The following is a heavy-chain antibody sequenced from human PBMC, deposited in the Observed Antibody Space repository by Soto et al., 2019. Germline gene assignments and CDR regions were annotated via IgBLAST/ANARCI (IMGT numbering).Heavy chain of an antibody. CDR2: ISGSGGST. CDR1: GFTFSSYA. CDR3: AKDRGSGSYYGYHYYGMDV. J-gene: IGHJ6*02. D-gene: IGHD3-10*01. Sequence: EVQLLESGGGLVQPGGSLRLSCAASGFTFSSYAMSWVRQAPGKGLEWVSAISGSGGSTYYADSVKGRFTISRDNSKNTLYLQMNSLRAEDTAVYYCAKDRGSGSYYGYHYYGMDVWGQGTTVTVSS. V-gene: IGHV3-23*01.